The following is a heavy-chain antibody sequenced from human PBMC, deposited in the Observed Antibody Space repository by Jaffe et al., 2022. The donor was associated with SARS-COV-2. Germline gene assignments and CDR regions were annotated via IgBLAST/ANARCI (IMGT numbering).Heavy chain of an antibody. CDR2: IKSKTDGGTT. CDR1: GFTFSNAW. J-gene: IGHJ3*02. CDR3: TTDFRWELELRSDAFDI. D-gene: IGHD1-7*01. V-gene: IGHV3-15*01. Sequence: EVQLVESGGGLVKPGGSLRLSCAASGFTFSNAWMSWVRQAPGKGLEWVGRIKSKTDGGTTDYAAPVKGRFTISRDDSKNTLYLQMNSLKTEDTAVYYCTTDFRWELELRSDAFDIWGQGTMVTVSS.